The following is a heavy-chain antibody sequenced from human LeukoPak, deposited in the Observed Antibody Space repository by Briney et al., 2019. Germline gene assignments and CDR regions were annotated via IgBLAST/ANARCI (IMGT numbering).Heavy chain of an antibody. CDR3: ASLIAAAGTGD. CDR1: GFTFSSYG. D-gene: IGHD6-13*01. V-gene: IGHV3-30*03. CDR2: ISYDGSNK. J-gene: IGHJ4*02. Sequence: GGSLRLSCAASGFTFSSYGMHWVRQAPGKGLEWGALISYDGSNKYYGDSVKGRFTISRDNSKTTLYLQMNSLRAEDTAVYYCASLIAAAGTGDWGQGTLVTVSS.